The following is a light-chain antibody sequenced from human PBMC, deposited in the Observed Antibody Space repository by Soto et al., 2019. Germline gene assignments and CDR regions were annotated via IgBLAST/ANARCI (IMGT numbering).Light chain of an antibody. Sequence: QSVLTQPASVSGSPGQSITISCTGTSSDIGGYNYVSWYQQHPGKAPKLMIYEVTNRPSGVSNRFSGSKSGNTASLTISGLQAEDEADYYCSSYTYSSTWVFGGGTKLTVL. V-gene: IGLV2-14*01. CDR2: EVT. CDR1: SSDIGGYNY. J-gene: IGLJ3*02. CDR3: SSYTYSSTWV.